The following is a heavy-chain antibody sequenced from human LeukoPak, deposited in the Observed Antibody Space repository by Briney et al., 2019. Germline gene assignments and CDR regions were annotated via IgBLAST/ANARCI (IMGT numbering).Heavy chain of an antibody. CDR2: IYIDGST. Sequence: GGSLRLSCAASGFSVGSHYMTWDRQAPGQGLEWVSVIYIDGSTYYADSVEGRFTISRDNTKNTLYLQMNSLRPEDTAVYYCAKLPIYWGQGALVTVSS. V-gene: IGHV3-66*02. CDR1: GFSVGSHY. CDR3: AKLPIY. J-gene: IGHJ4*02. D-gene: IGHD4-23*01.